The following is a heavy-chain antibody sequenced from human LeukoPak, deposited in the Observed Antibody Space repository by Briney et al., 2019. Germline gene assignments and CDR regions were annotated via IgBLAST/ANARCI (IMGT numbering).Heavy chain of an antibody. CDR2: IKQDGSDK. CDR1: GFTFSAYW. J-gene: IGHJ6*02. V-gene: IGHV3-7*01. CDR3: TRDHRGKDV. Sequence: TGGSLRLSCAASGFTFSAYWMSWVRQAPGKGLEWVANIKQDGSDKFYADSMKGRFTISRDNAKNSVYLQMASLPVEATAVYYCTRDHRGKDVWGRGTTVTVSS.